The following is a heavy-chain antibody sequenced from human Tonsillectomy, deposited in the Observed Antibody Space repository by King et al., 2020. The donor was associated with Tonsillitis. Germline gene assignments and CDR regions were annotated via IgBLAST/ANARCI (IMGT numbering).Heavy chain of an antibody. V-gene: IGHV3-33*08. CDR2: IWDNGSNK. Sequence: VQLVESWGGVVQPGRSLRLSCAASGFTFSSYGMHWVRQPPGKGLEWVAVIWDNGSNKYYVDSVKGRFTISRDNSKNTLYLQMNSLRAEDTAVYYCARDGVGYYYMDVWGKGTTVTVSS. CDR1: GFTFSSYG. CDR3: ARDGVGYYYMDV. J-gene: IGHJ6*03. D-gene: IGHD3-10*01.